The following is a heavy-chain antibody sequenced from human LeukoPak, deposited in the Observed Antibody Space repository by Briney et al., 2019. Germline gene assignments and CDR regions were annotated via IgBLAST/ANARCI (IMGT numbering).Heavy chain of an antibody. CDR2: IFYTGDT. V-gene: IGHV4-59*01. D-gene: IGHD6-25*01. CDR3: ARVPQYSSGEGGFDC. J-gene: IGHJ4*02. Sequence: PSETLSLTCTVSSGSISAYYWSWLRQPPGKALEWIGYIFYTGDTTYNPSLKSRVTISLDTSRKRFSLKLSSVTAADTAVYYCARVPQYSSGEGGFDCWGQGTLVTVSS. CDR1: SGSISAYY.